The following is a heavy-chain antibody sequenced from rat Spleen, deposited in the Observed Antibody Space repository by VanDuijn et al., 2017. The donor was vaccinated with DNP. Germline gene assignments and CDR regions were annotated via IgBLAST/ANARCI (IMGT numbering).Heavy chain of an antibody. CDR2: INTAGST. J-gene: IGHJ3*01. CDR1: GYSITSSYR. Sequence: EVQLQESGPGLVRPSQSLSLTCSVTGYSITSSYRWNWIRKFPGNKLEWMGYINTAGSTKYNPYLKSRISITRDTSKNQFFLQVNSVTTEDTATYYCARLGTQGFTYWGQGTLVTVSS. D-gene: IGHD1-5*01. CDR3: ARLGTQGFTY. V-gene: IGHV3-3*01.